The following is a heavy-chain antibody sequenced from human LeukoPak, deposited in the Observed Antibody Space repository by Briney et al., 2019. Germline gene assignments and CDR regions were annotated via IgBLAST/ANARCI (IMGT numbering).Heavy chain of an antibody. CDR2: IHNYETTE. D-gene: IGHD5-18*01. Sequence: GGSLRLSCAASGFTFSSFGMHWVRQTPGKGLEWVTFIHNYETTEYYANSVKGRFTISRDNSKNTVYLQMNSLTTEDTAVYFCAHRDTTMVRVDYWGQGTLVTVSS. J-gene: IGHJ4*02. CDR3: AHRDTTMVRVDY. CDR1: GFTFSSFG. V-gene: IGHV3-30*02.